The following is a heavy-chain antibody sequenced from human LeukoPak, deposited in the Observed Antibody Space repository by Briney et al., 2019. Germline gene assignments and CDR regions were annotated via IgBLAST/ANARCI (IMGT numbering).Heavy chain of an antibody. CDR2: IYPGDSDA. CDR3: ARKEYYDILTGYRDAFDI. D-gene: IGHD3-9*01. V-gene: IGHV5-51*01. J-gene: IGHJ3*02. Sequence: GESLKISCKGSGYSFTSYWIGWVRQMPGKGLEWMGIIYPGDSDARYSPSFQGQVTISADKSISTAYLQWSSLKASDTAMYYCARKEYYDILTGYRDAFDIWGQGTMVTVSS. CDR1: GYSFTSYW.